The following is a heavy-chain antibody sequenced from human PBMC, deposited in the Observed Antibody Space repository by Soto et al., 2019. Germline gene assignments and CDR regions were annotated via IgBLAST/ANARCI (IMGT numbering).Heavy chain of an antibody. CDR2: IIPILGTA. D-gene: IGHD2-15*01. Sequence: ASVKVSCKASGGTFSSHAISWVRQAPGQGLEWMGGIIPILGTANYAQKFQGRVTITADESTSTAYMELSSLRSEDTAVYYCARLDIVVVVAAVEYYYGMDVWGQGTTVTVSS. CDR3: ARLDIVVVVAAVEYYYGMDV. J-gene: IGHJ6*02. V-gene: IGHV1-69*13. CDR1: GGTFSSHA.